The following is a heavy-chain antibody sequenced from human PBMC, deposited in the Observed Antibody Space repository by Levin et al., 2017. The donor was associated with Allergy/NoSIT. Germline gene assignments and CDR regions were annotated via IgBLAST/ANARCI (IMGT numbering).Heavy chain of an antibody. CDR3: VRTRDISSSFRWLDP. V-gene: IGHV3-7*01. CDR1: GFTFSDYW. J-gene: IGHJ5*02. Sequence: TGGSLRLSCEVSGFTFSDYWMTWVRQAPGKGLEWVANIKQDGSEKNYVDSVRGRFIISRDNAKNSLFLQMDSLRAEDTAVYFCVRTRDISSSFRWLDPWGQGVLVIVSS. CDR2: IKQDGSEK. D-gene: IGHD6-6*01.